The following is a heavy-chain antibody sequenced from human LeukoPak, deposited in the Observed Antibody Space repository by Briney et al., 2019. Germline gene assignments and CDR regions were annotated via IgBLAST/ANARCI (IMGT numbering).Heavy chain of an antibody. CDR1: GGPISSHY. CDR3: AREVLRSGWYGGEFDY. D-gene: IGHD6-19*01. Sequence: PSETLSLTCTVSGGPISSHYWGWIRQPPGKGLEWIGYIYDSGSTNYNPSLKSRVTISVDTSKNQFSLKLSSVTAADTAVYYCAREVLRSGWYGGEFDYWGQGTLVTVST. CDR2: IYDSGST. J-gene: IGHJ4*02. V-gene: IGHV4-59*11.